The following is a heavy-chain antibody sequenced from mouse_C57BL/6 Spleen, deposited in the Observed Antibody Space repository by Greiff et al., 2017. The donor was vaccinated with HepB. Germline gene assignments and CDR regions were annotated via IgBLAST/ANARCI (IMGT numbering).Heavy chain of an antibody. Sequence: VQLQQSGPELVKPGASVKIPCKASGYTFTDYNMDWVKQSHGKSLEWIGDINPNNGGTIYNQKFKGKATLTVDKSSSTAYMELRSLSSEDTAVYYCARGRLITTVVDYYAMDYWGQGTSVTVSS. V-gene: IGHV1-18*01. D-gene: IGHD1-1*01. CDR3: ARGRLITTVVDYYAMDY. CDR2: INPNNGGT. CDR1: GYTFTDYN. J-gene: IGHJ4*01.